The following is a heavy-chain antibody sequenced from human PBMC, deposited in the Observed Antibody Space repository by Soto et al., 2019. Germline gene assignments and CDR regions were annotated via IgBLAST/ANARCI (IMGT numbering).Heavy chain of an antibody. CDR1: GFSFNSYA. CDR3: AKESEYGGSQREYYFDY. D-gene: IGHD3-10*01. CDR2: INGRGDTT. J-gene: IGHJ4*02. Sequence: PGGSLRLSCAASGFSFNSYAMSWVRQAPGKGLEWVSAINGRGDTTYYADSVKGRFTISRDNSKNTISLRMSSLRAEDTAVYYCAKESEYGGSQREYYFDYWGQGILVTVSS. V-gene: IGHV3-23*01.